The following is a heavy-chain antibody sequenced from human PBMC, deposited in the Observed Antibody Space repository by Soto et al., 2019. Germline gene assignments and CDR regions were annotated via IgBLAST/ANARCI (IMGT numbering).Heavy chain of an antibody. CDR1: GGTFSSYA. CDR2: IIPIFGTA. V-gene: IGHV1-69*01. J-gene: IGHJ6*02. CDR3: ARNFGVVTPAYYGMDV. D-gene: IGHD3-3*01. Sequence: QVQLVQSGAEVRKPGSSVKVSCKASGGTFSSYAISWVRQAPGQGLEWMGGIIPIFGTANYAQKFQGRVTITADESTSTAYMELSSLRSEDTAVYYCARNFGVVTPAYYGMDVWGQGTTVTVSS.